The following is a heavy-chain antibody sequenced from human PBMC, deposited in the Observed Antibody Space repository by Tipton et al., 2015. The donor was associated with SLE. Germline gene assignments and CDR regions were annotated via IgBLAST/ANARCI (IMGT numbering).Heavy chain of an antibody. J-gene: IGHJ3*01. V-gene: IGHV3-43D*03. CDR2: ISWDGKTT. D-gene: IGHD3-16*01. CDR3: AKETWASV. Sequence: GSLRLSCVVSGFIFDDYAMVWVRQGPGKGLEWVSFISWDGKTTHYADSVKGRFTVSRDNSDNSLYLHMSNLRPEDTALYYCAKETWASVWGQGTTVTVSS. CDR1: GFIFDDYA.